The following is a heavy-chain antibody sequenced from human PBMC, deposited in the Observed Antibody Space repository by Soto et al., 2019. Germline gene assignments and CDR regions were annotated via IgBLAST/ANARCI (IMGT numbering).Heavy chain of an antibody. CDR3: AREHKIITVVTLDWDFDL. J-gene: IGHJ2*01. CDR1: GDTFSSYT. Sequence: QVQLVQSGAEVKKPGSSVKVSCKASGDTFSSYTITWLRQAPGQGLEWMGGIIPIFGTPNYAQKFQGRVTITADESTNTAYMELSSLRSEDTAVYYCAREHKIITVVTLDWDFDLWGRGTLVTVSS. D-gene: IGHD2-21*02. CDR2: IIPIFGTP. V-gene: IGHV1-69*12.